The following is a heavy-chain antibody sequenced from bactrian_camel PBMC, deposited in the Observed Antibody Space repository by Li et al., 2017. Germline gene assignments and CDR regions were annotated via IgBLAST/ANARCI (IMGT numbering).Heavy chain of an antibody. CDR1: GYIDNHAC. V-gene: IGHV3S53*01. Sequence: HVQLVESGGGTVQAGGSLTLSCAVSGYIDNHACMAWFRQAPGKEREGVASIAGGGNPAYVDAVKGRFTISKDNAKNTLYLQMNNLKPDDTAMYYCAADPYRSCAGSCYYNYWGQGTQVTVS. CDR2: IAGGGNP. D-gene: IGHD6*01. J-gene: IGHJ4*01. CDR3: AADPYRSCAGSCYYNY.